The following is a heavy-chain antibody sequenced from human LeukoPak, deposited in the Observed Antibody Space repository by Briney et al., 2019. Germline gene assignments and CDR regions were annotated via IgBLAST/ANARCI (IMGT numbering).Heavy chain of an antibody. Sequence: AASVKVSCKASGGTFSIYAISWVRQAPGQGLEWMGGIIPIFGTANYAQKFQGRVTITADESTSTAYMELSSLRSEDTAVYYCARAAQWLVREYYFDYWGQGTLVTVSS. V-gene: IGHV1-69*13. J-gene: IGHJ4*02. CDR3: ARAAQWLVREYYFDY. D-gene: IGHD6-19*01. CDR1: GGTFSIYA. CDR2: IIPIFGTA.